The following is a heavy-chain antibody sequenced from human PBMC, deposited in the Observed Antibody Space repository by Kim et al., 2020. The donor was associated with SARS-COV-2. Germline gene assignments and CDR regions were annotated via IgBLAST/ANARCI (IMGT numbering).Heavy chain of an antibody. Sequence: GGSLRLSCAASGFTVSDNSMSWVRQAPGKGLEWVSVIYSGGNTYYADSVKGRFTISRDNSKNTLYLQMNSLRAEDTAVYYCARDCTSTSCYVGYWGLGTL. J-gene: IGHJ4*02. CDR2: IYSGGNT. CDR3: ARDCTSTSCYVGY. CDR1: GFTVSDNS. D-gene: IGHD2-2*01. V-gene: IGHV3-53*01.